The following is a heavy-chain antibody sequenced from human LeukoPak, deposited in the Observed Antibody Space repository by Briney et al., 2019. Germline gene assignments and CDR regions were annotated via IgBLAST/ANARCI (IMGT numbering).Heavy chain of an antibody. D-gene: IGHD6-19*01. J-gene: IGHJ4*02. V-gene: IGHV3-48*04. Sequence: PGGSLRLSCAASGFTFSSYSMNWVRQAPGKGLEWVSYISSSSSTIYYADSVKGRFTISRDNAKNSLYLQMNSLRAEDTAVYYCARHSSGWYECYFDYWGQGTLVTVSS. CDR1: GFTFSSYS. CDR2: ISSSSSTI. CDR3: ARHSSGWYECYFDY.